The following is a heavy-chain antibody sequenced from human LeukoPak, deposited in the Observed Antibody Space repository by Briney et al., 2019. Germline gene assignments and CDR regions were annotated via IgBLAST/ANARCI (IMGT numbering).Heavy chain of an antibody. CDR3: ARVSSTVTTFDY. CDR2: INHSGGT. CDR1: GGSFSDYY. D-gene: IGHD4-17*01. J-gene: IGHJ4*02. Sequence: SETLSLTCAVYGGSFSDYYWTWIRQPPGMGLEWIGEINHSGGTNYNPSLKSRVTISVDTSRNQFSLKLSSVTAADTAVYYCARVSSTVTTFDYWGQGTLVTVSS. V-gene: IGHV4-34*01.